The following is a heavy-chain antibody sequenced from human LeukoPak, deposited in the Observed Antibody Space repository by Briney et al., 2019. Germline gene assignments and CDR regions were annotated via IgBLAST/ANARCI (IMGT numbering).Heavy chain of an antibody. V-gene: IGHV1-69*04. CDR3: ARGLDYDFWSGTIYYFDY. CDR1: GGTFSSYA. Sequence: SVKVSCKASGGTFSSYAISWVRQAPGQGLEWMGRIIPILGIANYAQKFQGRVTITADKSTSTAYMELSSLRSEDTAVYYCARGLDYDFWSGTIYYFDYWGQGTLVTVSS. CDR2: IIPILGIA. J-gene: IGHJ4*02. D-gene: IGHD3-3*01.